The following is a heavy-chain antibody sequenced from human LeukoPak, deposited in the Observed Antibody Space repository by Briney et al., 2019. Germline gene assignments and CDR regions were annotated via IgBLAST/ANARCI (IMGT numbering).Heavy chain of an antibody. CDR2: IYYSGST. Sequence: SETLSLTCTVSGGSISSYYWSRIRQPPGKGLEWIGYIYYSGSTNYNPSLKSRVTISVDTSKNQFSLKLSSVTAADTAVYYCARHDDYSNYDYWGQGTLVTVSS. J-gene: IGHJ4*02. CDR1: GGSISSYY. CDR3: ARHDDYSNYDY. V-gene: IGHV4-59*08. D-gene: IGHD4-11*01.